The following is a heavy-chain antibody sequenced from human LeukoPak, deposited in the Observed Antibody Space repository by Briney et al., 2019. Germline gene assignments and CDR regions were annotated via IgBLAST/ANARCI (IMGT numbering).Heavy chain of an antibody. CDR3: ANHLACGSTSCPPFDS. CDR1: GFTFSDYY. J-gene: IGHJ4*02. Sequence: GGSLRLSCAASGFTFSDYYMSWIRQAPGKGLEWVSYISSSGSTIYYADSVKGRFTISRDNAKNSLYLQMNSLRAEDTAVYYCANHLACGSTSCPPFDSWGQGTLVTVSS. V-gene: IGHV3-11*04. CDR2: ISSSGSTI. D-gene: IGHD2-2*01.